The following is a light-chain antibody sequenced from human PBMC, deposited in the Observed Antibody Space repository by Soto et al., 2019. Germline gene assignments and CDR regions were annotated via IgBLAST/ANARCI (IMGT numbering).Light chain of an antibody. CDR3: YQFGRAPLT. CDR1: QSVSSNY. CDR2: DAS. Sequence: EIVLTQSPGILSLSPGERATLSCRASQSVSSNYLVWFQQKPGQAPRLVIYDASTRATGIPDRFSGGGSGTDFTLTISGLEPEDFSVYYCYQFGRAPLTFGGGTKVDIK. V-gene: IGKV3-20*01. J-gene: IGKJ4*01.